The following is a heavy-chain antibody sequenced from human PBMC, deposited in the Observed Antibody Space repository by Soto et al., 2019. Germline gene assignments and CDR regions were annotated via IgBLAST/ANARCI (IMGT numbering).Heavy chain of an antibody. CDR3: ARGEAAAPVDY. J-gene: IGHJ4*02. CDR1: GYTFPSYY. Sequence: GASMKGSCKASGYTFPSYYMHWVRQAPGQGLEWMGIINPSGGSTSYAQKFQGRVTMTRDTSTSTVYMELSSLRSEDTAVYYCARGEAAAPVDYWGQGTLVTVSS. V-gene: IGHV1-46*01. CDR2: INPSGGST. D-gene: IGHD6-13*01.